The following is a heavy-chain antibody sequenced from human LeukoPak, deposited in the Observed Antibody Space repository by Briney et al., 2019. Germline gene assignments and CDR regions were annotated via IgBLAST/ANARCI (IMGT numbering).Heavy chain of an antibody. CDR3: AKRGVVVPAATWDY. J-gene: IGHJ4*02. V-gene: IGHV3-33*06. D-gene: IGHD2-2*01. Sequence: QPGGSLRLSCAASGFTFSSYGMHWVRQAPGKGLEWVAVIWYDGSNKYYADSVKGRFTISRDNSKNTLYLQMNSLRAEDTAVYYCAKRGVVVPAATWDYWGQGTLVTVSS. CDR2: IWYDGSNK. CDR1: GFTFSSYG.